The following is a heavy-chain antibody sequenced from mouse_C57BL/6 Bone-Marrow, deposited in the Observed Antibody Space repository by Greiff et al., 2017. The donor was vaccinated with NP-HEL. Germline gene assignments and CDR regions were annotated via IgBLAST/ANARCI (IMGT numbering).Heavy chain of an antibody. CDR3: ARSHYDYDGGFAY. Sequence: QVQLQQSGAELVRPGTSVKLSCKASGYTFTSYWMHWVKQRPGQGLEWIGVIDPSDSYTNYNQKFKGKATLTVDTSSSTAYMQLSSLTSEDSAVYYCARSHYDYDGGFAYWGQGTLVTVSA. CDR1: GYTFTSYW. D-gene: IGHD2-4*01. CDR2: IDPSDSYT. J-gene: IGHJ3*01. V-gene: IGHV1-59*01.